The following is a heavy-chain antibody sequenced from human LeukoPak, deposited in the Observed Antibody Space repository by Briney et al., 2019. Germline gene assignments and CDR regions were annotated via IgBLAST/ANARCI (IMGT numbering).Heavy chain of an antibody. CDR3: ASIKQQLVSGY. J-gene: IGHJ4*02. CDR1: GGSISSNSYY. Sequence: SETLSLTCAVSGGSISSNSYYWGWIRQPPGKGLEWIGSIYYSGSTYYNPSLKSRVTISVDTSKNQFSLKLSSVTAADTAVYYCASIKQQLVSGYWGQGTLVTVSS. V-gene: IGHV4-39*07. D-gene: IGHD6-13*01. CDR2: IYYSGST.